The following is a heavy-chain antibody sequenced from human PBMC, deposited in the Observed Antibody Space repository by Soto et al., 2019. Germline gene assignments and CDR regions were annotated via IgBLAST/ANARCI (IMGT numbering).Heavy chain of an antibody. D-gene: IGHD6-13*01. V-gene: IGHV1-2*02. Sequence: ASVKVSCKASGYTFTGYYMHWVRQAPGQGLEWMGWINPNSGGTNYAQKFQGRVTMTRDTSISTAYMELSRLRSDGTAVYYCARELSSSWYATYYGMDVWGQGTTVTVSS. CDR3: ARELSSSWYATYYGMDV. CDR1: GYTFTGYY. J-gene: IGHJ6*02. CDR2: INPNSGGT.